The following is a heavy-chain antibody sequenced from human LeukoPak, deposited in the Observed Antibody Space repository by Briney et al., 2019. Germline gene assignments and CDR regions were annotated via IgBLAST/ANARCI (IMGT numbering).Heavy chain of an antibody. D-gene: IGHD2-15*01. CDR2: IYPGDSDT. J-gene: IGHJ5*02. V-gene: IGHV5-51*01. CDR3: ARRVGYCSGGSCYSRLGSWFDP. Sequence: GESLKISCKGSGYRFTSYWIGWVRQMPGKGLEWMGIIYPGDSDTRYSPSLQGQVTISADKSISTAYLQWSSLKASDTAMYYCARRVGYCSGGSCYSRLGSWFDPWGQGTLVTVSS. CDR1: GYRFTSYW.